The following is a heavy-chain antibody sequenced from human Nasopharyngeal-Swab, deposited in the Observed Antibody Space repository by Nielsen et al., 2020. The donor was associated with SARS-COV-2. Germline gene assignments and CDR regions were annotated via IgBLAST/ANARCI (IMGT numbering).Heavy chain of an antibody. D-gene: IGHD6-6*01. CDR2: IKSKTDGGTT. V-gene: IGHV3-15*01. CDR3: TTDIAARLYYYGMDV. Sequence: VRQMPGKGLAWVGRIKSKTDGGTTDYAAPVKGRFTISRDDSKNTLYLQMNSLKTEDTAVYYCTTDIAARLYYYGMDVWGQGTTVTVSS. J-gene: IGHJ6*02.